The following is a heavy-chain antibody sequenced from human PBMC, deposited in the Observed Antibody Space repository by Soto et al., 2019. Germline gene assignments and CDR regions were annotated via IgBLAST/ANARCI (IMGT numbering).Heavy chain of an antibody. V-gene: IGHV3-48*02. D-gene: IGHD1-26*01. J-gene: IGHJ6*02. CDR3: ARDGGATKDYYYYGMDV. Sequence: GGSLRLSCAASGFTFSSYSMNWVRQAPGKGLEWVSYVSSSSSTIYYADSVKGRFTISRDNAKNSLYLQMNSLRDEDTAVYYCARDGGATKDYYYYGMDVWGQGTTDTVSS. CDR1: GFTFSSYS. CDR2: VSSSSSTI.